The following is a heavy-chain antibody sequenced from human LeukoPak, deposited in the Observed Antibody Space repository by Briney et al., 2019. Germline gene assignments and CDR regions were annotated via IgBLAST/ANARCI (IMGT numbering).Heavy chain of an antibody. CDR2: IYTSGTT. CDR3: ARLAWGSLDY. D-gene: IGHD7-27*01. V-gene: IGHV4-61*02. CDR1: GGSVRRGNYY. J-gene: IGHJ4*02. Sequence: PSQTVSLTCTVSGGSVRRGNYYWTWIRQPAGSGLEWIGRIYTSGTTDYNPSLRTRVTISVDASRNQFSLKLSSETAADTAVNYCARLAWGSLDYWGQGTLVTVSS.